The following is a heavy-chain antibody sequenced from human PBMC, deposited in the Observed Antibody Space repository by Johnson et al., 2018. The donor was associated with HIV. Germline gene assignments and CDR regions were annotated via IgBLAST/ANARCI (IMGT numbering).Heavy chain of an antibody. Sequence: MLLVESGGGLVKPGGSLRLSCAASRFTFSDYYMSWFRQAPGKGLEWVANIKQDGSEKYYVDSVKGRFTISRDNAKNSLYLQMNGLKTEDTAVYYWTTMSALWFRDLHVCGDGFDILGQGTMVTVSS. J-gene: IGHJ3*02. CDR2: IKQDGSEK. V-gene: IGHV3-7*01. CDR3: TTMSALWFRDLHVCGDGFDI. D-gene: IGHD3-10*01. CDR1: RFTFSDYY.